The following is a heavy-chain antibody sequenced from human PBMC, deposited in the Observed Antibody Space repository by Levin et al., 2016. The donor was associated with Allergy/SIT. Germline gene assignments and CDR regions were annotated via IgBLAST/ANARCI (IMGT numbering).Heavy chain of an antibody. CDR3: ASGGSYRSLGY. J-gene: IGHJ4*02. CDR1: GFAYSSYS. D-gene: IGHD3-16*02. V-gene: IGHV3-48*01. Sequence: GESLKISCAASGFAYSSYSMNWVRQAPGKGLEWISYISSTSTTVYYSDSVKGRFTISRDNAKNSLYLQMNSLRAEDTAVYYCASGGSYRSLGYWGQGALVTVSS. CDR2: ISSTSTTV.